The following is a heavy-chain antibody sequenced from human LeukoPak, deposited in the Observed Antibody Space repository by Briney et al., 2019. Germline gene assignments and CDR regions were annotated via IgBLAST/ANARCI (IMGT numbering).Heavy chain of an antibody. Sequence: PGGSLRLSCAVSGFTFSDYYMSWIRQAPGKGLEWVSYISSGGSTISHADSVKGRFTISRDNSKNTLYLQMNSLRAEDTAVYYCAKTSEQWPPRHYYYYYMDAWGKGTTVTVSS. D-gene: IGHD6-19*01. J-gene: IGHJ6*03. CDR2: ISSGGSTI. V-gene: IGHV3-11*01. CDR3: AKTSEQWPPRHYYYYYMDA. CDR1: GFTFSDYY.